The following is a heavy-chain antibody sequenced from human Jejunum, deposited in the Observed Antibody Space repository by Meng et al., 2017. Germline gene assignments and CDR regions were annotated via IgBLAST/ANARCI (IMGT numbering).Heavy chain of an antibody. D-gene: IGHD6-6*01. CDR3: ATIQSSPHFFNY. V-gene: IGHV4-30-4*01. Sequence: QGQLQESGPGRGKPAQTRSRAGTVSGDSVTSGSYHWSWIRQPPGKGLEWIGYIHHSGITYYNPSLRSRLLISIDTSKRQLSLTLNSVTAADTALYYCATIQSSPHFFNYWGQGTLVTVSS. J-gene: IGHJ4*02. CDR1: GDSVTSGSYH. CDR2: IHHSGIT.